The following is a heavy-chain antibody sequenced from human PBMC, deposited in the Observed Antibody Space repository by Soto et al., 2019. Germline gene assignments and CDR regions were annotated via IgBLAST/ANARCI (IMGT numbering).Heavy chain of an antibody. V-gene: IGHV3-64D*09. J-gene: IGHJ4*02. CDR2: ISSNGGST. CDR1: GFTFSSYA. Sequence: GGSLRLSCSASGFTFSSYAMHWVRQAPGKGLEYVSAISSNGGSTYYADSVKGRFNISRDNSKNTLYLQMSSLRAEDTAVYYCVKKGGSSGWYFDYWGQGTLVTVSS. D-gene: IGHD6-19*01. CDR3: VKKGGSSGWYFDY.